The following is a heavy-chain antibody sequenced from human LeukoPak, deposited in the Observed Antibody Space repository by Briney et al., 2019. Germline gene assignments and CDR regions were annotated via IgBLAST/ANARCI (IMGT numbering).Heavy chain of an antibody. V-gene: IGHV4-39*07. CDR2: IYYSGST. CDR3: ARGGFYGHPFEF. J-gene: IGHJ4*02. Sequence: PSETLSLTCTVSGGSISSSSYYWGWIRQPPGKGLEWIGSIYYSGSTYYNPSLKSRVTISVDTSKNQFFLRLNSVIAADTAMYFCARGGFYGHPFEFGGQGILVIVSA. CDR1: GGSISSSSYY. D-gene: IGHD3-10*01.